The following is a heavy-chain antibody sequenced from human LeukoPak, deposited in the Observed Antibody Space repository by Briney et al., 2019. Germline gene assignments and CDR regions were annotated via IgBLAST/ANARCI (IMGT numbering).Heavy chain of an antibody. V-gene: IGHV3-23*01. CDR2: TASSGDT. CDR1: GFTFSSIA. J-gene: IGHJ4*02. CDR3: VKGKYFVDY. Sequence: GGSLRLSCAASGFTFSSIAMNWVRQAPGKGLEWVSTTASSGDTYADSVKGRFTISRDNSKDTLYLQMSSLRVEDTAVYYCVKGKYFVDYWGQGTLVTVSP. D-gene: IGHD3-10*01.